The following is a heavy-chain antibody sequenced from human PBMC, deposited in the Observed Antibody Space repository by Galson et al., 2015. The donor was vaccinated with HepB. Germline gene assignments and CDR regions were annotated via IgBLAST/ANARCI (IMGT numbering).Heavy chain of an antibody. CDR3: ATTIAAPAGSDS. D-gene: IGHD6-13*01. V-gene: IGHV1-24*01. J-gene: IGHJ4*02. Sequence: TIYAQNFQGRVTVTEDTSTHTAYMEVNSLKSEDTAIYYCATTIAAPAGSDSWGQGTLVTVSS. CDR2: T.